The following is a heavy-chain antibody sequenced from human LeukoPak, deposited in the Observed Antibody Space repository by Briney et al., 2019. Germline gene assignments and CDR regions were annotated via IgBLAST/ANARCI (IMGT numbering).Heavy chain of an antibody. V-gene: IGHV1-69*13. CDR2: IIPIFGTA. Sequence: ASVKVSCKASGGTFSSYAISWVRQAPGQGLEWMGGIIPIFGTANYAQKFQGRVTITADESTSTASMELSSLRSEDTAVYYCARSPANDYGDYVAAFDIWGQGTMVTVSS. CDR3: ARSPANDYGDYVAAFDI. D-gene: IGHD4-17*01. J-gene: IGHJ3*02. CDR1: GGTFSSYA.